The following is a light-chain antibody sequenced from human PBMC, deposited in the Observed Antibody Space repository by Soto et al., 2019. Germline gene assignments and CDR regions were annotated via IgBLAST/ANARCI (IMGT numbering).Light chain of an antibody. CDR1: QDIKSY. J-gene: IGKJ5*01. CDR3: QQVNDYPIT. V-gene: IGKV1-9*01. CDR2: PAS. Sequence: DIQLTQSPSFLSTSVVDRVTIACRASQDIKSYLAWYQQKPGKAPKLLIYPASTLQSGVPSRYSGSGSGTEFTLTISSLQPEDFATYHCQQVNDYPITFGQGTRLEIK.